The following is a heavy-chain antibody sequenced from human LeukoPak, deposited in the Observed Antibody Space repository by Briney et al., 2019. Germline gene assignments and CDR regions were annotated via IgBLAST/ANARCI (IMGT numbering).Heavy chain of an antibody. J-gene: IGHJ4*02. CDR1: GGSFSGYY. Sequence: SETLSLTCAVYGGSFSGYYWSWIRQPPGKGLEWIGEINHSGSTNYNPSLKSRVTASVDRSKNQFSLKLSSVTAADTAVYYCARGVSGYSYGSRFDYWGQGTLVTVSS. V-gene: IGHV4-34*01. D-gene: IGHD5-18*01. CDR2: INHSGST. CDR3: ARGVSGYSYGSRFDY.